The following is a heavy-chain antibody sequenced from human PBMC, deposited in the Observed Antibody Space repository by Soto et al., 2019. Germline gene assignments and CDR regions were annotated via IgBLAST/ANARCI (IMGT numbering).Heavy chain of an antibody. Sequence: GESLKISCTASGFTFSSYSMSWVRQAPGKGLEWVSSITSEGTTTFYANSVKGRFTISRYNFKSALFLQMNRLRAEDTALYYCAKDQRPSSGGVIASYDSWGQGTLVTVSS. D-gene: IGHD3-16*02. J-gene: IGHJ4*02. CDR3: AKDQRPSSGGVIASYDS. V-gene: IGHV3-23*01. CDR1: GFTFSSYS. CDR2: ITSEGTTT.